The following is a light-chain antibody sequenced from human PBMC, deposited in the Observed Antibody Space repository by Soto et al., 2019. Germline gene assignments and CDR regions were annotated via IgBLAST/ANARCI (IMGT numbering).Light chain of an antibody. J-gene: IGKJ2*01. Sequence: DIQMTQSPSSVSASVGDRVTITCRASQDITRWLAWYQQIPGKAPKHLIYGASTLQGGVPPRFSGSGSGTEFTLTISSLQPEDFAIYYCLRDKAFPYTFGQGTNLEIK. CDR1: QDITRW. CDR2: GAS. V-gene: IGKV1-12*01. CDR3: LRDKAFPYT.